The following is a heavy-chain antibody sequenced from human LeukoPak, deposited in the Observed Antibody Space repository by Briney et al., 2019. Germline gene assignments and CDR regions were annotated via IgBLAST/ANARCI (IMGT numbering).Heavy chain of an antibody. CDR3: ARGTAGLLDY. Sequence: PGGSLRLSCAASGFTFSSYWMHWVRQAPGKGLVWVSRINSDGGSTYYADSVKGRFTISRDNSKNTLYLQMNSLRAEDTAVYYCARGTAGLLDYWGQGTLVTVSS. CDR1: GFTFSSYW. CDR2: INSDGGST. V-gene: IGHV3-74*01. D-gene: IGHD2-21*02. J-gene: IGHJ4*02.